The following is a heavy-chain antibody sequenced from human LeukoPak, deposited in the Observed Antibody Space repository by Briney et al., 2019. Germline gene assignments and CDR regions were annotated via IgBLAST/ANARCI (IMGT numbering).Heavy chain of an antibody. CDR2: ISSSGSTI. CDR3: ARGDSSGWRNWFDP. J-gene: IGHJ5*02. Sequence: GGSLRLSCAASGFTFTDYYMSWIRQAPGKGLEWVSYISSSGSTIYYADSVKGRFTISRDNAKNSLYLQMNSLRAEDTAVYYCARGDSSGWRNWFDPWGQGTLVTVSS. CDR1: GFTFTDYY. D-gene: IGHD6-19*01. V-gene: IGHV3-11*01.